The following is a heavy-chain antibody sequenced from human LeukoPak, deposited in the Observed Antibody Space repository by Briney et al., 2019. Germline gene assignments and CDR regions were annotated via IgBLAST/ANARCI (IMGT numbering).Heavy chain of an antibody. CDR2: ISGSGSRT. V-gene: IGHV3-23*01. CDR1: GFTFSSFA. J-gene: IGHJ5*02. D-gene: IGHD4-17*01. CDR3: AKDPAYGDRPNWFDP. Sequence: PGGSLRLSCAASGFTFSSFAMSWVRQAPGKGLEWVSAISGSGSRTYYADSVKGRFTISRDNSKNTLPLQMNSLRAEDTAVYYCAKDPAYGDRPNWFDPWGQGTLVTVSS.